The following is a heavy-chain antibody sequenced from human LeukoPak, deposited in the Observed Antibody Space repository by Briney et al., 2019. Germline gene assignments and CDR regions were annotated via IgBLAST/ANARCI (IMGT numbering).Heavy chain of an antibody. V-gene: IGHV4-61*02. CDR1: GGSISSGSYY. CDR3: ARSLGVRGQLGRDGAFDI. CDR2: IYTSGST. D-gene: IGHD7-27*01. J-gene: IGHJ3*02. Sequence: SETLSLTCTVSGGSISSGSYYWSWIRQPAGKGLEWIGRIYTSGSTNYNPSLKSRVTISVDTSKNQFSLKLSSVTAADTAVYYCARSLGVRGQLGRDGAFDIWGQGTMVTVSS.